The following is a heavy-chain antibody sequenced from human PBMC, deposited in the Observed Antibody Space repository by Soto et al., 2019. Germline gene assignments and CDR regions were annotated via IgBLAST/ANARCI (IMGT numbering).Heavy chain of an antibody. CDR2: INPSGGST. D-gene: IGHD6-13*01. J-gene: IGHJ4*02. CDR3: ARVGRPRIAAAGTPDY. CDR1: GYTFTSYY. Sequence: QVQLVQSGAEVKKPGASVKVSCKASGYTFTSYYMHWVRQAPGQGLEWMGIINPSGGSTSYAQKFKGRCTMTRDTSTRTVYMELGSLRSEDTAVYYCARVGRPRIAAAGTPDYWGQGTLVTVSS. V-gene: IGHV1-46*03.